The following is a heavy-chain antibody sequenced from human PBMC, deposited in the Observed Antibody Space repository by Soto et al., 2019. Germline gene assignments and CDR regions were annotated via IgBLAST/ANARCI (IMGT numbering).Heavy chain of an antibody. J-gene: IGHJ5*02. Sequence: QVQLVQSGAEVKKPGSSVKVSCKASGGTFSSYAISWVRQAPGQGLEWMGGIIPIFGTANYAQKFQGRVTITADEYTSTAYMELSSLRSEDTAVYYCARDLGGYCSGGSCPHGSDPWGQGTLVTVSS. CDR2: IIPIFGTA. CDR1: GGTFSSYA. D-gene: IGHD2-15*01. CDR3: ARDLGGYCSGGSCPHGSDP. V-gene: IGHV1-69*12.